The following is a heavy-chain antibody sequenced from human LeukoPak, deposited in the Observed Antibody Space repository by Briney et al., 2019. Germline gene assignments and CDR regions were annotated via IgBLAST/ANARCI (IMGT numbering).Heavy chain of an antibody. J-gene: IGHJ3*02. V-gene: IGHV1-8*03. CDR1: GYTFTSYD. CDR3: ARGPGGSFTDAFDI. D-gene: IGHD1-26*01. Sequence: ASVKVSCKASGYTFTSYDINWVRQAPGQGLEWMGWMNPNSGNTGYAQKFQGRVTITRNTSISTAYMELSSLRSEDTAVYYCARGPGGSFTDAFDIWGQGTMVTVSS. CDR2: MNPNSGNT.